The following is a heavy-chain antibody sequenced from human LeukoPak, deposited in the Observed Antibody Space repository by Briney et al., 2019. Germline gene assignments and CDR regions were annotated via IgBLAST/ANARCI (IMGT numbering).Heavy chain of an antibody. J-gene: IGHJ5*02. Sequence: PGGSLRLSCAASGFTFSSYAMHWVRQAPGKGLEWVAVISYDGSTKYYADSVKGRFTISRDNSKNTLYLQMNSLRAEDTAVYYCARESDYGSFDPWGQGTLVTVSS. CDR1: GFTFSSYA. CDR2: ISYDGSTK. CDR3: ARESDYGSFDP. D-gene: IGHD4-17*01. V-gene: IGHV3-30*04.